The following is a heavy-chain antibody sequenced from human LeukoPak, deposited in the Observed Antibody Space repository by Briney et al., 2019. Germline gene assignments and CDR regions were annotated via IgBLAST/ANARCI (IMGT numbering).Heavy chain of an antibody. Sequence: GGSLRLSCAASGFIFSSYAMHWVRQAPGKGLEWVAVISYDGSNKYYADSVKGRFTISRDNSKNTLYLQMNSLRAEDTAVYYCARVLGPYYDFWSGYSKGRYYYGMDVWGQGTTVTVSS. CDR3: ARVLGPYYDFWSGYSKGRYYYGMDV. V-gene: IGHV3-30-3*01. CDR2: ISYDGSNK. CDR1: GFIFSSYA. D-gene: IGHD3-3*01. J-gene: IGHJ6*02.